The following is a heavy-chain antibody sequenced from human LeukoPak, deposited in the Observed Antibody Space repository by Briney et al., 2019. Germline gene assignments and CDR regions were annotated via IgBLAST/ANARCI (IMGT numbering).Heavy chain of an antibody. J-gene: IGHJ6*03. D-gene: IGHD2-2*01. V-gene: IGHV5-51*01. CDR2: IYPEDSDT. CDR3: ARRARDSSTSWYYMDV. Sequence: GASLQISCKGSGYSFMNYWIGWVRPMPGKGLEWMGIIYPEDSDTRYSPSFQGQVTISADKSISTAYLQWSSLKASDTAMYYWARRARDSSTSWYYMDVWGKGTTVTVSS. CDR1: GYSFMNYW.